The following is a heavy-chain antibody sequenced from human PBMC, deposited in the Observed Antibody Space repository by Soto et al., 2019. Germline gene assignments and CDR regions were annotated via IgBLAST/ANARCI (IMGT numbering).Heavy chain of an antibody. V-gene: IGHV3-66*01. J-gene: IGHJ1*01. CDR2: IFGGGST. D-gene: IGHD3-22*01. Sequence: GGSLRLSCTASGITVSNTYMSWVRQTPGKGLEWVSVIFGGGSTFYADSVKGRFSISRDNSRNTFDLQMSFLRAEDTAVYYCARDRVESGYPEYFQHWGQGTLVTVSS. CDR1: GITVSNTY. CDR3: ARDRVESGYPEYFQH.